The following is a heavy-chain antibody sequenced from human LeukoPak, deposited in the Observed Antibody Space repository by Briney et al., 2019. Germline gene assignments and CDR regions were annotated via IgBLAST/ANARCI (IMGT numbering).Heavy chain of an antibody. CDR1: GYTLTSYA. CDR2: INANTGNP. D-gene: IGHD3-10*01. Sequence: GASVKVSCKASGYTLTSYAMNWVRQAPGQGLEWMGWINANTGNPTYAQGFTGRFVFSLDTSVSTAYLQISSLKTEDTAVYYCARRSMVQHLDVWGKGTTVTVSS. CDR3: ARRSMVQHLDV. J-gene: IGHJ6*04. V-gene: IGHV7-4-1*02.